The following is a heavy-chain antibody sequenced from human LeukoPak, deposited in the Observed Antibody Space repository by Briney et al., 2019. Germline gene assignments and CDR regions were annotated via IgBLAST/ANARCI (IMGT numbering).Heavy chain of an antibody. Sequence: SEALSLTCAVYGGSFSGYYWSWIRQPPGKGLEWIGEINHSGSTNYNPSLKSRVTISVDTSKNQFSLKLSSVTAADTAVYYCARGAGAYYDSSGYHNYFDYWGQGTLVTVSS. J-gene: IGHJ4*02. CDR3: ARGAGAYYDSSGYHNYFDY. CDR2: INHSGST. D-gene: IGHD3-22*01. CDR1: GGSFSGYY. V-gene: IGHV4-34*01.